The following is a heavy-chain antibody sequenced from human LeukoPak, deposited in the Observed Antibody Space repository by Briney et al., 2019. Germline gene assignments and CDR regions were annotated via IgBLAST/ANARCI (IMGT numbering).Heavy chain of an antibody. CDR3: ARDRPSHSWFDP. D-gene: IGHD6-6*01. CDR2: IYTSGST. J-gene: IGHJ5*02. CDR1: GGSISSGSYY. V-gene: IGHV4-61*02. Sequence: SETLSLTCSVSGGSISSGSYYWSWIRQPAGKGLEWIGRIYTSGSTNYNPSLKSRVTISVDTSKNQFSLKLSSVTAADTAVYYCARDRPSHSWFDPWGQGTLVTVSS.